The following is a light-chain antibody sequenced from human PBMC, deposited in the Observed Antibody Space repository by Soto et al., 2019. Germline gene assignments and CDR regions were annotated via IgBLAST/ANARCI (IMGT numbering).Light chain of an antibody. Sequence: QSALTQPASVSGSPGQSITISCTGTSSDVGGYNYVSWYQQHPGKAPKFMIYDVSNRPSGVSNRFSGSKSGNTASLTISELQAEDEADYYCCSYTTSNTRQIVFGTGTKSPS. J-gene: IGLJ1*01. CDR2: DVS. V-gene: IGLV2-14*01. CDR3: CSYTTSNTRQIV. CDR1: SSDVGGYNY.